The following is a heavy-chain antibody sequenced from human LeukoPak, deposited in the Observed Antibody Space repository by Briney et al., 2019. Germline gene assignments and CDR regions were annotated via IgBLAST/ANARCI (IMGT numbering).Heavy chain of an antibody. CDR1: GGSISSGSYY. D-gene: IGHD1-26*01. J-gene: IGHJ6*02. CDR3: ARGGGPNYYYGMDV. Sequence: PSETLSLTCTVSGGSISSGSYYWRCIRQPAGKGLECIGRIYTSGSTNYNPSLKSRVTISVDTSKHQFSLKLSSVTAADTAVYYCARGGGPNYYYGMDVWGQGTTVTVSS. CDR2: IYTSGST. V-gene: IGHV4-61*02.